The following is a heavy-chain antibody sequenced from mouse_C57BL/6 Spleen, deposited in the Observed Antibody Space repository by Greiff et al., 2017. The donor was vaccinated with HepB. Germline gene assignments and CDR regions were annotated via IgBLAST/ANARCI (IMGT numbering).Heavy chain of an antibody. J-gene: IGHJ2*01. V-gene: IGHV1-81*01. CDR1: GYTFTSYG. Sequence: VKLMESGAELARPGASVKLSCKASGYTFTSYGISWVKQRTGQGLEWIGEIYPRSGNTYYNEKFKGKATLTADKSSSTAYMELRSLTSEDSAVYFCARYDYDANFDYWGQGTTLTVSS. D-gene: IGHD2-4*01. CDR3: ARYDYDANFDY. CDR2: IYPRSGNT.